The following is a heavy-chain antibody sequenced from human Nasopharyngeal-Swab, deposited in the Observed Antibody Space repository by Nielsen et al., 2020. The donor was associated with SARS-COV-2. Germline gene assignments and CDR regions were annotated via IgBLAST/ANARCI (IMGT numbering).Heavy chain of an antibody. J-gene: IGHJ4*02. Sequence: GESLKISCAASGFTFSSYAMSWVRQAPRKGLEWVSAISGSGGSTYHADSEKGRFTISRDNSKNTLYLQMNSLRAEDTAVYYCAKSKIMITFGGARDYFDYWGQGTLVTVSS. CDR2: ISGSGGST. CDR1: GFTFSSYA. V-gene: IGHV3-23*01. CDR3: AKSKIMITFGGARDYFDY. D-gene: IGHD3-16*01.